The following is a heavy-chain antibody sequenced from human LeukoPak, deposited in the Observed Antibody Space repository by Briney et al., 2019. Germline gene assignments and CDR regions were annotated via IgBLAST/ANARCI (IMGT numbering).Heavy chain of an antibody. V-gene: IGHV4-39*07. J-gene: IGHJ6*03. CDR1: GGSISSSSYY. D-gene: IGHD2-2*01. CDR3: ARVAVVPAATAQTPYYYYYYMDV. Sequence: SETLSLTCTVSGGSISSSSYYWGWIRQPPGKGLEWIGSIYYSGSTYYNPSLKSRVTISVDTSKNQFSLKLSSVTAADTAAYYCARVAVVPAATAQTPYYYYYYMDVWGKGTTVTVSS. CDR2: IYYSGST.